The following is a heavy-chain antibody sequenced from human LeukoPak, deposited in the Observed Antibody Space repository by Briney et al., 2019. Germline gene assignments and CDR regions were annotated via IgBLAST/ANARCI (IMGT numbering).Heavy chain of an antibody. CDR1: GGSFSGYY. V-gene: IGHV4-34*01. J-gene: IGHJ5*02. Sequence: PSETLSLTCAVYGGSFSGYYWSWIRQPPGKGLEWIGEINHSGSTNYNPSLKSRVTISVDTSKNQFSLKLSSVTAADTAVYYCARGLRTTLEGYCSSTSCAKGVWFDPWGQGTLVTVSS. D-gene: IGHD2-2*01. CDR3: ARGLRTTLEGYCSSTSCAKGVWFDP. CDR2: INHSGST.